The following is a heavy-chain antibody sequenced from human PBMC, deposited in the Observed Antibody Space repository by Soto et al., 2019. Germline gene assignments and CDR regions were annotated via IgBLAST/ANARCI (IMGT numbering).Heavy chain of an antibody. CDR2: MNPNSGNT. V-gene: IGHV1-8*01. CDR3: AKVHSSGWYDYYYYYGMDV. Sequence: QVQLVQSGAEVKKPGASVKVSCKASGYTFTSYDINWVRQATGQGLEWMGWMNPNSGNTGYAQKFQGRVTMTRNTSISTAYMELSSLRSEDTAVYYCAKVHSSGWYDYYYYYGMDVWGQGTTVTVSS. J-gene: IGHJ6*02. D-gene: IGHD6-19*01. CDR1: GYTFTSYD.